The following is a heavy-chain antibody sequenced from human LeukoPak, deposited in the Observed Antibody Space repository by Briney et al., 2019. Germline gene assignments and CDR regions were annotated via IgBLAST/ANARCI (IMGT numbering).Heavy chain of an antibody. CDR3: ARDGGWRGYCSSTSCYLDY. D-gene: IGHD2-2*01. CDR1: GYTFTGYY. Sequence: PWASVKVSCKASGYTFTGYYMHWVRQAPGQGLEWMGWINPNSGGTNYAQKFQGRVTMTRDTSISTAYMELSRLRSDDTAVYYCARDGGWRGYCSSTSCYLDYRGQGTLVTVSS. J-gene: IGHJ4*02. CDR2: INPNSGGT. V-gene: IGHV1-2*02.